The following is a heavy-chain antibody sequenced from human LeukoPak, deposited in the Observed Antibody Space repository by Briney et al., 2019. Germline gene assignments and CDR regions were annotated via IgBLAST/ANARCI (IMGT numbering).Heavy chain of an antibody. CDR2: FDPEDGET. CDR1: GGTFSSYA. CDR3: ATSIAAGDSTSPLVLYYGMDV. Sequence: GASVKVSCKASGGTFSSYAISWVRQAPGKGLEWMGGFDPEDGETIYAQKFQGRVTMTEDTSTDTAYMELSSLRSEDTAVYYCATSIAAGDSTSPLVLYYGMDVWGQGTTVTVSS. D-gene: IGHD6-25*01. V-gene: IGHV1-24*01. J-gene: IGHJ6*02.